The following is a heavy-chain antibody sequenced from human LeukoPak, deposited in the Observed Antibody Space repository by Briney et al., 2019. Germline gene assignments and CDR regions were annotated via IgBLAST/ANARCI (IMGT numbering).Heavy chain of an antibody. CDR3: ARGGYYDFWSGSEPHFDY. Sequence: SSETLSLTCAVSGGSISSGGYSWSWIRQPPGKGLEWIGYIYYSGSTYYNPSLKSRVTISVDTSKNQFSLKLSSVTAADTAVYYCARGGYYDFWSGSEPHFDYWGQGTLVTVSS. CDR1: GGSISSGGYS. J-gene: IGHJ4*02. D-gene: IGHD3-3*01. CDR2: IYYSGST. V-gene: IGHV4-30-4*07.